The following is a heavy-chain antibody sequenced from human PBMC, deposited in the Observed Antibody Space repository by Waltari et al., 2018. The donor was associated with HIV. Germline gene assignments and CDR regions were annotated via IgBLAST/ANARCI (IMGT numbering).Heavy chain of an antibody. Sequence: QLQLVQSGPEVKKPGASVKVFCTASGYTLTSYDINWVRQATGQGLDGMGWMNPNSGNTGYAQKFQGRVTMTRNTSISTAYMELSSLRSEDTAVYYCEVPSKGYWGQGTLVTVSS. CDR3: EVPSKGY. J-gene: IGHJ4*02. D-gene: IGHD1-1*01. CDR2: MNPNSGNT. V-gene: IGHV1-8*01. CDR1: GYTLTSYD.